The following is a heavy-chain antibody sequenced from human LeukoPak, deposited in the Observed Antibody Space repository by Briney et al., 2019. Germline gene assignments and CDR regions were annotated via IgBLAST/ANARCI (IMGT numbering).Heavy chain of an antibody. CDR3: ARLLTQRRRNYYYYMDV. CDR2: IYPDDSDT. D-gene: IGHD2-15*01. Sequence: GESLKISCKGSGHNFTSQWIAWVRQMPGKGLEWMGIIYPDDSDTRVSPSLQGQVTLSADKSINTAYLQWSSLKASDSAMYFCARLLTQRRRNYYYYMDVWGEGTTVTVSS. J-gene: IGHJ6*03. CDR1: GHNFTSQW. V-gene: IGHV5-51*01.